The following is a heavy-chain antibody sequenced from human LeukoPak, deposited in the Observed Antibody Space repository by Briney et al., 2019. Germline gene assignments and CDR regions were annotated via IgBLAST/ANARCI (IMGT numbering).Heavy chain of an antibody. CDR2: ISSSGSTI. D-gene: IGHD6-13*01. V-gene: IGHV3-11*01. CDR3: ARDGYSSTQRGGWFDP. Sequence: GGSLRLSCAASGFTFSDYYMSWIRQAPGKGREGVSYISSSGSTIYYADSVKGRFTISRDNAKNSLYLQMNSLRAEDTAVYYCARDGYSSTQRGGWFDPWGQGTLVTVSS. J-gene: IGHJ5*02. CDR1: GFTFSDYY.